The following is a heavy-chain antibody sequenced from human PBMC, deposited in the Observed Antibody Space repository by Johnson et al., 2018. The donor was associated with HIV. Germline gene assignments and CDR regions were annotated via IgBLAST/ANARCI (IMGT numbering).Heavy chain of an antibody. V-gene: IGHV3-7*01. CDR1: GFTFSSYG. Sequence: MQLVESGGGVVQPGGSLRLSCAASGFTFSSYGMHWVRQAPGTGLEWVANIKQDGSEKYYVDSVKGRFTISRDNAKNSLYLQMNSLRAGDTAVYYCARVALDAFDIWGQGTMVTVSA. D-gene: IGHD5-12*01. J-gene: IGHJ3*02. CDR2: IKQDGSEK. CDR3: ARVALDAFDI.